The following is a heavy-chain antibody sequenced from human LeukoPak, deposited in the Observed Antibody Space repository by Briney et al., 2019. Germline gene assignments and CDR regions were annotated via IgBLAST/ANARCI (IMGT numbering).Heavy chain of an antibody. Sequence: RGESLKISCKASGYSFSNYWIAWVRQTPGKGLEWMGIIYPGNFDTRYSLSCQGRVTISADKSISTAYLQWSSLKASDTAMYYCARGDGGYMYDDWGQGTLVTVSS. CDR3: ARGDGGYMYDD. CDR1: GYSFSNYW. V-gene: IGHV5-51*01. D-gene: IGHD5-18*01. CDR2: IYPGNFDT. J-gene: IGHJ4*02.